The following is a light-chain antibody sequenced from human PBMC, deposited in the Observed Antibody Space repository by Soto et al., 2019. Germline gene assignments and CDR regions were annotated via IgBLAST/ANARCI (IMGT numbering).Light chain of an antibody. Sequence: EIVLTQSPATLSSFPGDRVTLSCRASQAVNTRLAWYQHKPGQAPRRLIYLASNRAAGVPARVSGSGSGTAFTLTIGNVAPEDFAVYYCHQHQSWPRTFGQGTTVDIK. V-gene: IGKV3-11*01. CDR3: HQHQSWPRT. CDR1: QAVNTR. J-gene: IGKJ1*01. CDR2: LAS.